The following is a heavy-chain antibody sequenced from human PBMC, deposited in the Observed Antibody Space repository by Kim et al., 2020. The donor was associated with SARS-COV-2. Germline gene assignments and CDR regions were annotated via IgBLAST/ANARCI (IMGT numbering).Heavy chain of an antibody. Sequence: ADSVKGRFTNSRDNAKNTLYLQMNSLRAEDTAVYYCARGGLVVPYYFDYWGQGTLVTVSS. D-gene: IGHD2-15*01. J-gene: IGHJ4*02. V-gene: IGHV3-74*01. CDR3: ARGGLVVPYYFDY.